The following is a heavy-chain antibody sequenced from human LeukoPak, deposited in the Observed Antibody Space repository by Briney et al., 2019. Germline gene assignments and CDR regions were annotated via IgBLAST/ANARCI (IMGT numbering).Heavy chain of an antibody. V-gene: IGHV4-38-2*01. J-gene: IGHJ5*02. CDR3: ARHVVFTIFGVVSSWFDP. D-gene: IGHD3-3*01. CDR1: GYSISSGYY. Sequence: SETLSLTCAVSGYSISSGYYWGWIRQPPGKGLEWIGSIYHSGSTYYNPSLKSRVTISVDTSKNQFSLKLSSVTAADTAVYYCARHVVFTIFGVVSSWFDPWGQGTLVTASS. CDR2: IYHSGST.